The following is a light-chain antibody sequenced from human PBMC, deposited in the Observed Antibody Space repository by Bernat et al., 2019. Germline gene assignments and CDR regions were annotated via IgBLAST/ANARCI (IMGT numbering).Light chain of an antibody. Sequence: AGLTQPPSVSKGLRQTATLTCTGNSNNVGNEGATWLQQHQGHPPKLLSYRNNNRPSGISERLSASRSGNTASLTITGLQPEDEAEYYCSAWDSSLTAWVFGGGTKLTVL. J-gene: IGLJ3*02. CDR2: RNN. CDR3: SAWDSSLTAWV. V-gene: IGLV10-54*01. CDR1: SNNVGNEG.